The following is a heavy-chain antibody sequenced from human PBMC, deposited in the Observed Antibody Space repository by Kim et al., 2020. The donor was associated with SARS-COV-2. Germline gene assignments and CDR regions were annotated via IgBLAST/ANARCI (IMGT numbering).Heavy chain of an antibody. J-gene: IGHJ6*02. CDR3: ARAAVAGTPYHYYGMDV. CDR2: IYSGGST. Sequence: GGSLRLSCAASGFTVSSNYMRWVRQAPGKGLEWVSVIYSGGSTYYADPVKGRFTISRDNSKNTLYLQMNSLRAEDTAVYYCARAAVAGTPYHYYGMDVWGQGTTVTVSS. CDR1: GFTVSSNY. V-gene: IGHV3-66*01. D-gene: IGHD6-19*01.